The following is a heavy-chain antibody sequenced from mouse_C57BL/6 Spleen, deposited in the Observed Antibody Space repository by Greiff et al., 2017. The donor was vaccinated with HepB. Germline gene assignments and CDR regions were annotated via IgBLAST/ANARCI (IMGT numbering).Heavy chain of an antibody. Sequence: DVKLVESGGGLVKPGGSLKLSCAASGFTFSDYGMHWVRQAPEKGLEWVAYISSGSSNIYYADTVKGRFTISRDNAKNTLFLPMTSLRSEDPPMYYCASPSAYYRSLSAMEYWGQGTSVTVSS. J-gene: IGHJ4*01. D-gene: IGHD2-12*01. V-gene: IGHV5-17*01. CDR2: ISSGSSNI. CDR1: GFTFSDYG. CDR3: ASPSAYYRSLSAMEY.